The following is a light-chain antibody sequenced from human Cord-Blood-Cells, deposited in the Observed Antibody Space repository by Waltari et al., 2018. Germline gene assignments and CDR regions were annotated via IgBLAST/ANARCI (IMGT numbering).Light chain of an antibody. J-gene: IGKJ3*01. CDR3: RQRSNWPLT. CDR1: LGVSSY. CDR2: DAS. V-gene: IGKV3-11*01. Sequence: EIVLTQSPATLSLSPGERATLSCKASLGVSSYLAWYQQKPGQAPRSLIYDASNSATSIPATFSGSGSGNDFAHNISSLEPKDFAVYYGRQRSNWPLTFDPGTKVDIK.